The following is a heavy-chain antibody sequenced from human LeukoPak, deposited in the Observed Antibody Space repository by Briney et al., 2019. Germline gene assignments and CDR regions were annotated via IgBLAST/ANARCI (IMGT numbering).Heavy chain of an antibody. CDR3: ARLGFCSGGRCIPDY. CDR1: GGSISTYY. V-gene: IGHV4-4*09. J-gene: IGHJ4*02. D-gene: IGHD2-15*01. CDR2: IHASGPT. Sequence: PSETLSLTCTVSGGSISTYYWSWIRRPPGKGLEWIAYIHASGPTNYNPSLKSRLTMSVDTSTNQFSLRLNSVTAADTAVYYCARLGFCSGGRCIPDYWGQGSLVTVSS.